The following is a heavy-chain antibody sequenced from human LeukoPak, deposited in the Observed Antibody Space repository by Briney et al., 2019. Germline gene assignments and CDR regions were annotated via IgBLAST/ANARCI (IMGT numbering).Heavy chain of an antibody. CDR3: ARESGGIVVVPAAAFDI. D-gene: IGHD2-2*01. Sequence: GASVTVSCTASGYTFTSYGISWVRQAPGQGLEWMGWISAYNGNTNYAQKLQGRVTMTTDTSTSTAYMELRSLRSDDTAVYCCARESGGIVVVPAAAFDIWGQGTMVTVSS. V-gene: IGHV1-18*01. CDR1: GYTFTSYG. J-gene: IGHJ3*02. CDR2: ISAYNGNT.